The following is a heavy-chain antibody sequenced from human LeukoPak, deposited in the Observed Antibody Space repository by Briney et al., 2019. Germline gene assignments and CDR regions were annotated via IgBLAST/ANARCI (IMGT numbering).Heavy chain of an antibody. V-gene: IGHV4-30-2*06. J-gene: IGHJ4*02. CDR2: IWHSGST. D-gene: IGHD1-26*01. CDR1: GGSISSGPYF. Sequence: PSQTLSLTCSVSGGSISSGPYFWSWIRQSPGQGLEWIGYIWHSGSTYYNPSLKSRATISVDRSKNQFSLKLSSVTAADTAVYYCATISGSYDYWGQGTLVTVSS. CDR3: ATISGSYDY.